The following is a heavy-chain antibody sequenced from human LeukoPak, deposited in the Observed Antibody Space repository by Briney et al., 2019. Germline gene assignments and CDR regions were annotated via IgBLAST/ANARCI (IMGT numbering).Heavy chain of an antibody. D-gene: IGHD3-10*01. CDR1: GGSISSGDYY. J-gene: IGHJ5*02. CDR3: ARGDGSGSYYNNWFDP. CDR2: IYYSGST. Sequence: SQTLSLTCTVSGGSISSGDYYWSWIRQSPGKGLEWIGYIYYSGSTYYNPSLKSRVTISVDTSKNQFSLKLSSVTAADTAVYYCARGDGSGSYYNNWFDPWGQGTLVTVSS. V-gene: IGHV4-30-4*01.